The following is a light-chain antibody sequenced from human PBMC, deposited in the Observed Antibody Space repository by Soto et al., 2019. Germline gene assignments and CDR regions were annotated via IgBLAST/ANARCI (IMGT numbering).Light chain of an antibody. V-gene: IGLV2-8*01. J-gene: IGLJ2*01. Sequence: QSVLTQPPSASGSPGQSVTISCTGTSSDVGGYNSVSWYQQHPGKAPKLMIYQVSKRPSGVPDRFSGSKSGNTASLTVSGLQAEDEADYYCSSYAGSNHLVFGGGTKLTVL. CDR3: SSYAGSNHLV. CDR1: SSDVGGYNS. CDR2: QVS.